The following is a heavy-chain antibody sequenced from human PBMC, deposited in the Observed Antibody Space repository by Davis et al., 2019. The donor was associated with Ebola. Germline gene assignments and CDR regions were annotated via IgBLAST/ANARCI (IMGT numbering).Heavy chain of an antibody. CDR2: IKQDGSEK. J-gene: IGHJ6*02. CDR3: ARDKCPTTSCYTYFYYYALDV. Sequence: GESLKISCAASGFTFSSSWMSWVRQAPGKGLEWVANIKQDGSEKYYVDSVKGRFTISRDNAKNSLYLQMHSLSAEDTAVYYCARDKCPTTSCYTYFYYYALDVWGQGTTVTVSS. V-gene: IGHV3-7*03. D-gene: IGHD2-2*02. CDR1: GFTFSSSW.